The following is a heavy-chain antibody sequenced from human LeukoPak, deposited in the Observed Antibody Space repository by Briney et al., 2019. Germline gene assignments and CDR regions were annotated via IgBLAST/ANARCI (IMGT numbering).Heavy chain of an antibody. CDR3: ASLARGGNWFDP. Sequence: PSETLSLTCAVYGGSFIGYDWTWIRQPPGKGLAWIGEINHSGGTNYNPSLKSRVTISVDTSKNQFSLKLSSVTAADTAVYYCASLARGGNWFDPWGQGTLVTVSS. V-gene: IGHV4-34*01. D-gene: IGHD6-6*01. CDR2: INHSGGT. CDR1: GGSFIGYD. J-gene: IGHJ5*02.